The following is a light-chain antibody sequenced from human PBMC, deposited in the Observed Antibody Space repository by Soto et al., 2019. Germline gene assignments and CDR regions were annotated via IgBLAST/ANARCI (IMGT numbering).Light chain of an antibody. Sequence: EIVLTQSPGTLALSPGERATLSCRASQSVSTNNLAWYQRKPGQAPRLLIYGASSRATDIPARFSGSGSGTDFTLTITRLEPEDFAVYYCQQYRSSPLTFGQGTKVEIK. V-gene: IGKV3-20*01. J-gene: IGKJ1*01. CDR1: QSVSTNN. CDR3: QQYRSSPLT. CDR2: GAS.